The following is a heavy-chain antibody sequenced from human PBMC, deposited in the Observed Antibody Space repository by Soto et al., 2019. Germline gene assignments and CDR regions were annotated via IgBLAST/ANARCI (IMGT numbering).Heavy chain of an antibody. CDR3: ARNGGWSFDY. Sequence: QVQLQQSGPGLVKPSQTLSLTCGISGDSVSSTGAAWNWIRQSPSRGLEWLGRTYYRSKWYAEYAISVKGRIAINPDTSKNQFSLQLNSLTPEDAAVYYCARNGGWSFDYWGQGTLVSVSS. J-gene: IGHJ4*02. CDR1: GDSVSSTGAA. D-gene: IGHD6-19*01. CDR2: TYYRSKWYA. V-gene: IGHV6-1*01.